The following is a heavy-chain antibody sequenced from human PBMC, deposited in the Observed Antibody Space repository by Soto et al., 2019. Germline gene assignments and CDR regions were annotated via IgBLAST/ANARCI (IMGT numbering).Heavy chain of an antibody. CDR3: ARVQYYGSGSHTALDY. CDR1: GGSISSYY. CDR2: IYYGGST. D-gene: IGHD3-10*01. J-gene: IGHJ4*02. V-gene: IGHV4-59*01. Sequence: SETLSLTCTVSGGSISSYYWSWIRQPPGKGLEWIGYIYYGGSTNYNPSLKSRVTISVDTSKNQFSLKLSSVTAADTAVYYCARVQYYGSGSHTALDYWGQGTLVTVSS.